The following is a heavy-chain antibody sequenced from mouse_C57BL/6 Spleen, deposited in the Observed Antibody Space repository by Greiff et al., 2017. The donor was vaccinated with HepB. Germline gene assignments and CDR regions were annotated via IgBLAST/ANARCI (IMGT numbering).Heavy chain of an antibody. CDR1: GYTFTSYW. J-gene: IGHJ2*01. CDR2: IDPSDSYT. D-gene: IGHD2-3*01. V-gene: IGHV1-50*01. Sequence: QVQLQQPGAELVKPGASVKLSCKASGYTFTSYWMQWVKQRPGQGLEWIGEIDPSDSYTNYNQKFKGKATLTVDTSSSTAYMQLSSLTSEDSAVYYCARDGRLWGQGTTLTVSS. CDR3: ARDGRL.